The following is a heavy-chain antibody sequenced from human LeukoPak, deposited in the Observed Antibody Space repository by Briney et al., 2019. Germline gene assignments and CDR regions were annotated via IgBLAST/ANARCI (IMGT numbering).Heavy chain of an antibody. D-gene: IGHD1-26*01. CDR2: ISSSSSYI. CDR1: GFTFSSYS. V-gene: IGHV3-21*01. Sequence: GGSLRLSCAASGFTFSSYSMNWVRQAPGKGLEWVSSISSSSSYIHYADSVKGRFTISRDNAKNSLYLQMNSLRVEDTAVYYCARVGSPDYWGQGTLVTVSS. J-gene: IGHJ4*02. CDR3: ARVGSPDY.